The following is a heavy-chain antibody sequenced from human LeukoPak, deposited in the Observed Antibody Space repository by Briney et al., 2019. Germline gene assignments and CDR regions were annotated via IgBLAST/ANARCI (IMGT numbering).Heavy chain of an antibody. D-gene: IGHD6-6*01. CDR3: ARTPYSSSSVYDFDC. CDR1: GFTFDDYG. CDR2: INWNGDST. V-gene: IGHV3-20*04. Sequence: GGSLRLSCAASGFTFDDYGMSWVRQSPGKGLEWVSGINWNGDSTGYADSVKGRFTISRDNAKNSLYLQMSSLRAEDTAVYYCARTPYSSSSVYDFDCWGQGTLVTVSS. J-gene: IGHJ4*02.